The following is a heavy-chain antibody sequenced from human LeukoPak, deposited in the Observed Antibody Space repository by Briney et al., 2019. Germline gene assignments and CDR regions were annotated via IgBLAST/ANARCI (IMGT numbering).Heavy chain of an antibody. J-gene: IGHJ4*02. V-gene: IGHV4-4*07. CDR3: AREGVGSN. D-gene: IGHD3-10*01. Sequence: SETLSLTCAVYGGSFSGYYWSWIRQPAGEGLEWIGRLHTSGSTHYNPSLKSRVTMSVDTSKNQFSLKLSSVTAADTAVYYCAREGVGSNWGQGTLVTVSS. CDR2: LHTSGST. CDR1: GGSFSGYY.